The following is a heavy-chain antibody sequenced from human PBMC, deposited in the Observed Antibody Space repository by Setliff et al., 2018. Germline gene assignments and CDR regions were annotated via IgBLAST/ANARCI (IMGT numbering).Heavy chain of an antibody. CDR2: TIPMFGSA. Sequence: SVKVSCKAPGGTFRSYGISWVRQAPGQGLEWMGGTIPMFGSANYAQKFQGRVTIITDEFTGTAYMELSSLRTEDTAVYYCAREGVDIRSSTDYRCYMDVWGKGTTVTVSS. D-gene: IGHD5-12*01. V-gene: IGHV1-69*05. CDR3: AREGVDIRSSTDYRCYMDV. J-gene: IGHJ6*03. CDR1: GGTFRSYG.